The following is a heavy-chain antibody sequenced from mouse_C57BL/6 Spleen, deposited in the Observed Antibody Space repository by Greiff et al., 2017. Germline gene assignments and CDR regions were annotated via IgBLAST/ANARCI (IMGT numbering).Heavy chain of an antibody. CDR1: GFNIKDDY. CDR3: TTGGYYSYYFDY. Sequence: EVQLQQSGAELVRPGASVKLSCTASGFNIKDDYMHWVKQRPEQGLEWIGWIDPENGDTEYGSKFQGKATITADTSSNTAYLQLSSLTSEDTAVYYCTTGGYYSYYFDYWGQGTTLTVSS. D-gene: IGHD2-3*01. J-gene: IGHJ2*01. V-gene: IGHV14-4*01. CDR2: IDPENGDT.